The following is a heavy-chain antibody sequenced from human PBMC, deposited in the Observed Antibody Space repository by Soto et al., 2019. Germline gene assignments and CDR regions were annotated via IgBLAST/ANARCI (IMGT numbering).Heavy chain of an antibody. CDR3: ARDAVYSSSSYYYYGMDV. Sequence: GASVKVSCKASGGTFSSYAISWVRPAPGQGLEWMGGIIPIFGTANYAQKFQGRVTITADESTSTAYMELSSLRSEDTAVYYCARDAVYSSSSYYYYGMDVWGQGTTVTVSS. D-gene: IGHD6-6*01. V-gene: IGHV1-69*13. CDR2: IIPIFGTA. CDR1: GGTFSSYA. J-gene: IGHJ6*02.